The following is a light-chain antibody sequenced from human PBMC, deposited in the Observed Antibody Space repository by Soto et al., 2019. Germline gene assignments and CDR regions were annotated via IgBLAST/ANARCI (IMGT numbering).Light chain of an antibody. CDR2: DAS. V-gene: IGKV3-11*01. CDR3: QRRSNWPIT. J-gene: IGKJ5*01. Sequence: EIALTQSPATLSLSRGERSTLSCRASQCVSSSLAWYQQKPGQAPRLLIYDASDRATGIPARFSGSGSGTDFTLTISSLEPEDFAVYYCQRRSNWPITFGQGTRLEI. CDR1: QCVSSS.